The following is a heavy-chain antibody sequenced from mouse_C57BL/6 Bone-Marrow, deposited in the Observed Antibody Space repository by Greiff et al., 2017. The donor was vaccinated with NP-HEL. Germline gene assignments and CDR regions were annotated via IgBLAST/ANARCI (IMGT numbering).Heavy chain of an antibody. Sequence: DVMLVESEGGLVQPGSSMKLSCTASGFTFSDYYMAWVRQVPEKGLEWVANINYDGSSTYYLDSLKSRFIISRDNAKNILYLQMSSLKSEDTATYYCAREGVAYGSTSWYFDDWGTGTTVTVSS. CDR1: GFTFSDYY. J-gene: IGHJ1*03. V-gene: IGHV5-16*01. D-gene: IGHD1-1*01. CDR3: AREGVAYGSTSWYFDD. CDR2: INYDGSST.